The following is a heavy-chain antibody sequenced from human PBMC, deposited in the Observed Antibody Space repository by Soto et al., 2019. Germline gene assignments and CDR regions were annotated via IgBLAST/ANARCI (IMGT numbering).Heavy chain of an antibody. CDR1: GFTFSSYA. V-gene: IGHV3-30-3*01. J-gene: IGHJ3*02. CDR2: ISYDGSNK. Sequence: GGSLGLSCAASGFTFSSYAMHWVRQAPGKGLEWVAVISYDGSNKYYADSVKGRFTISRDNSKNTLYLQMNSLRAEDTAVYYCARGRVVATILFVFDIWGQVTMFTFSS. CDR3: ARGRVVATILFVFDI. D-gene: IGHD5-12*01.